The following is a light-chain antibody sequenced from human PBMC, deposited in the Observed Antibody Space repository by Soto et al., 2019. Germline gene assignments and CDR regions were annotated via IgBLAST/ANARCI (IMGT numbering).Light chain of an antibody. CDR2: HVS. CDR3: SSYAGSDTFV. V-gene: IGLV2-14*03. J-gene: IGLJ1*01. CDR1: SGDVGAYNF. Sequence: QSALTQPASVSGSPGQSITISYTGTSGDVGAYNFVSWYQQHPGKAPKLIVYHVSDRPSGFSSRFSGSKSGNSASLTISGLHAEDEADYFCSSYAGSDTFVFGTGTKVTV.